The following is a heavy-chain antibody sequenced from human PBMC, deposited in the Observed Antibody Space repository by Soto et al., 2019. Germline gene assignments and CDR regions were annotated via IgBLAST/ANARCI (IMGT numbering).Heavy chain of an antibody. V-gene: IGHV1-69*01. CDR3: ARDLTICELLFSDDGMNV. CDR2: IIPIFGTA. D-gene: IGHD1-26*01. J-gene: IGHJ6*02. CDR1: GGTFSRYT. Sequence: QVQLVQSGAEVKKPGSSVKVSCKASGGTFSRYTITWVRQAPGQGLEWMGEIIPIFGTANYAQKFQGRVTITADESTSKDYMEMSSLRSEDTAVYYCARDLTICELLFSDDGMNVWGQGTTVTVSS.